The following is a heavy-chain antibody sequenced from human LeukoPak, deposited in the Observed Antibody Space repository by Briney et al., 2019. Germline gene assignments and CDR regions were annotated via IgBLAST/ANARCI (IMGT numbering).Heavy chain of an antibody. D-gene: IGHD3-22*01. CDR3: ARGEYYYDSSGYYY. CDR2: INHSGST. V-gene: IGHV4-34*01. CDR1: GRSFSGYY. Sequence: PSETLSLTCAVYGRSFSGYYWSWIRQPPGKGLEWIGEINHSGSTNYNPSLKSRVTISVDTSKNQFSLKLSSVTAADTAVYYCARGEYYYDSSGYYYWGQGTLVTVSS. J-gene: IGHJ4*02.